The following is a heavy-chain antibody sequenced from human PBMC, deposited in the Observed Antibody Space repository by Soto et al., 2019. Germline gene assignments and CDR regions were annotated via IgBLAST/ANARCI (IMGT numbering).Heavy chain of an antibody. CDR1: GFTFSSYG. J-gene: IGHJ5*02. CDR3: ARDYDSSGYSSWFDP. Sequence: PGGSLRLSCAASGFTFSSYGMHWVRQAPGKGLEWVAVIWYDGSNKYYADSVKGRFTISRDNSKNTLYLQMNSLRAEDTAVYYCARDYDSSGYSSWFDPWGQGTLVTVSS. V-gene: IGHV3-33*01. CDR2: IWYDGSNK. D-gene: IGHD3-22*01.